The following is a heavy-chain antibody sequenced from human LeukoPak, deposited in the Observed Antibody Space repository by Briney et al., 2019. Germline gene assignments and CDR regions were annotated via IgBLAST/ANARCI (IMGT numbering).Heavy chain of an antibody. D-gene: IGHD2-8*01. CDR3: AKEANGYFDY. V-gene: IGHV3-30*02. J-gene: IGHJ4*02. Sequence: GGSLRLSCAASGFAFSSYGMHWVRQAPGKGLEWVAFIRYDGSNKYYADSVKGRFTISRDNPKNTLYLQMNSLRAEDTAVYYCAKEANGYFDYWGQGTLVTVSS. CDR2: IRYDGSNK. CDR1: GFAFSSYG.